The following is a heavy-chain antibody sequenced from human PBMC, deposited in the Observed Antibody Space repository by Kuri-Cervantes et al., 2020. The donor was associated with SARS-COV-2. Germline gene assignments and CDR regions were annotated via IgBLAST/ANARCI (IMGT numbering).Heavy chain of an antibody. V-gene: IGHV3-9*03. CDR3: AKGGTSSSSLYLQH. D-gene: IGHD6-6*01. J-gene: IGHJ1*01. Sequence: GGSLRLSCAASGFTFDDYAMHWVRQAPGKGLEWVSGISWNSGSIGYADSVKGRFTISRDNAKNSLYLQMNSLRAEDMALYYCAKGGTSSSSLYLQHWGQGTLVTVSS. CDR2: ISWNSGSI. CDR1: GFTFDDYA.